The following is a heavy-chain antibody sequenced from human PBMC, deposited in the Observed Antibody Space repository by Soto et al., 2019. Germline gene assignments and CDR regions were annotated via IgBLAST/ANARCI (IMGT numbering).Heavy chain of an antibody. Sequence: AAIGRVYWSWIRQPPGKGLEWIGYIYYSGSTNYNPSLKSRVTISVDTSKNQFSLKLSSVTAADTAVYYCARVWGGAFDIWGQGTMVT. CDR3: ARVWGGAFDI. J-gene: IGHJ3*02. CDR2: IYYSGST. V-gene: IGHV4-59*01. CDR1: AAIGRVY. D-gene: IGHD3-10*01.